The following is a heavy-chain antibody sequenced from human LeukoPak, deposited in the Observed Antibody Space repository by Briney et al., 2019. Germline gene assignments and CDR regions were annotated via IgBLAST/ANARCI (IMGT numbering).Heavy chain of an antibody. J-gene: IGHJ4*02. V-gene: IGHV3-66*01. CDR1: GFTVSSNY. CDR3: ARSMRWLLFDY. CDR2: IYSGGST. D-gene: IGHD5-24*01. Sequence: GGSLRLSCAASGFTVSSNYMSWVCQAPGKGLEWVSVIYSGGSTYYADSVKGRFTISRDNSKNTLYLQMNSLRAEDTAVYYCARSMRWLLFDYWGQGTLVTVSS.